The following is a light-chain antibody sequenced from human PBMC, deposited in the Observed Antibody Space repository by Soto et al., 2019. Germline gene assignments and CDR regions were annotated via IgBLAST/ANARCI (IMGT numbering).Light chain of an antibody. V-gene: IGKV3-20*01. Sequence: EIVLTQSPGTLSLSPGERATLSCRASQSVGNNYLSWYQQKPGQPPRFLMYDASTRATGIPDRFSGSGSGTDFTLTITRLEPEDFAVYYCQQYGSSPLTFGGGPKVEIK. CDR3: QQYGSSPLT. CDR2: DAS. CDR1: QSVGNNY. J-gene: IGKJ4*01.